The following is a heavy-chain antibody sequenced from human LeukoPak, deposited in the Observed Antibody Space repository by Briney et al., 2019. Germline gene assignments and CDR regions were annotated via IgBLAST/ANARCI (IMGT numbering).Heavy chain of an antibody. D-gene: IGHD6-13*01. CDR2: IYYSGTT. J-gene: IGHJ4*02. CDR1: GGSISSYY. V-gene: IGHV4-59*01. Sequence: ASESLSLTCTVSGGSISSYYWSWIRQPPGKGLEWIGYIYYSGTTNYNPSLKSRVTISVDTSKNQFSLKLSSVTAADTAVYYCARGVYIAAAQYAYWGQGTLVTVSS. CDR3: ARGVYIAAAQYAY.